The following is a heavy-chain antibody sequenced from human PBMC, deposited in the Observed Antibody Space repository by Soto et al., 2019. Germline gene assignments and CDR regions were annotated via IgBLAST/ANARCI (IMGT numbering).Heavy chain of an antibody. D-gene: IGHD6-6*01. CDR2: INHSGST. J-gene: IGHJ6*02. CDR3: ARAYSTSSIYYYYGMDV. V-gene: IGHV4-34*01. Sequence: RSLTCAVHGEPLSGYYWSWIRQSPGKGLEWIGEINHSGSTNYNPSLKSRVTVSVDTSKNHFSLKLSSVTAADTAVYYCARAYSTSSIYYYYGMDVWGQGTTVTVSS. CDR1: GEPLSGYY.